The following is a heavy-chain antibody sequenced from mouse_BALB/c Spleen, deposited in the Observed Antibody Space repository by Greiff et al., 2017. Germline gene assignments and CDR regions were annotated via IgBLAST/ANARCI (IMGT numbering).Heavy chain of an antibody. CDR3: ARLPLDY. J-gene: IGHJ2*01. CDR2: INSNGGST. CDR1: GFTFSSYY. Sequence: EVKLMESGGGLVKLGGSLKLSCAASGFTFSSYYMSWVRQTPEKRLELVAAINSNGGSTYYPDTVKGRFTISRDNAKNTLYLQMSSLKSEDTALYYCARLPLDYWGQGTTLTVSS. V-gene: IGHV5-6-2*01.